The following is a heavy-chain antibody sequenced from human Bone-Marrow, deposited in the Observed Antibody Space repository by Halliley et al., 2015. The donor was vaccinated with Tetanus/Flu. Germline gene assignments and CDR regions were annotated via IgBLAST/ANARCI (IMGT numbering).Heavy chain of an antibody. Sequence: MQLVQSGAEVKKPGESLKISCKCSGYSFTKYWIDWVRHTPGKGLEWMGIIDPGDSDVRYNPSLEGQVIISADRSTTTAYLQVNSLTASDTATYYCARHGDETGGYLYYFYGMDVWGQGTTVIVSS. D-gene: IGHD7-27*01. CDR2: IDPGDSDV. CDR1: GYSFTKYW. J-gene: IGHJ6*02. V-gene: IGHV5-51*01. CDR3: ARHGDETGGYLYYFYGMDV.